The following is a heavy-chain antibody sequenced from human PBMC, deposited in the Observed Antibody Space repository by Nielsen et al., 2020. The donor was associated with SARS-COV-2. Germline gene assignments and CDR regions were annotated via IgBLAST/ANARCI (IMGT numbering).Heavy chain of an antibody. V-gene: IGHV4-30-4*01. CDR3: ARERVGCITIFGVVTRYGMFY. CDR2: IYYSGST. Sequence: LRLSCTVSGGSISSGDYYWSWIRQPPGKGLEWSGYIYYSGSTYYNPSLKSRVTISVDTTKNQFSLKLSSVTAADTALYYCARERVGCITIFGVVTRYGMFYWCQGTTVTVSS. D-gene: IGHD3-3*01. CDR1: GGSISSGDYY. J-gene: IGHJ6*02.